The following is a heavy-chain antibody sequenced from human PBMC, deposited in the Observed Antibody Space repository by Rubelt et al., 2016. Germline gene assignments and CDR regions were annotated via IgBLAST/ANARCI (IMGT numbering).Heavy chain of an antibody. CDR2: MRPIGGYI. Sequence: QVQLVQSGAEVKMPGASVKVSCKASGYTFGTYDINWVRQATGQGLEWMGWMRPIGGYIGYAQKFQGRVTMTRNTSRSPAYMERSGLRPEETAVYDCAGGIDAGVDYWGQGTVLTVSS. J-gene: IGHJ4*02. CDR1: GYTFGTYD. CDR3: AGGIDAGVDY. D-gene: IGHD2-15*01. V-gene: IGHV1-8*01.